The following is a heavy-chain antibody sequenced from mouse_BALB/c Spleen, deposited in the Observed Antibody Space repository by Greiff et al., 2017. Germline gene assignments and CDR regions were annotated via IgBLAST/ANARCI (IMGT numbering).Heavy chain of an antibody. CDR3: ARGGGTYYFDY. V-gene: IGHV1-82*01. D-gene: IGHD1-1*02. J-gene: IGHJ2*01. Sequence: VKLQESGPVLVKPGASVKISCKASGYAFSSSWMNWVKQRPGQGLEWIGRIYPGDGDTNYNGKFTGKATLTADKSSSTAYMQLSSLTSVDSAVYFCARGGGTYYFDYWGQGTTLTVSS. CDR1: GYAFSSSW. CDR2: IYPGDGDT.